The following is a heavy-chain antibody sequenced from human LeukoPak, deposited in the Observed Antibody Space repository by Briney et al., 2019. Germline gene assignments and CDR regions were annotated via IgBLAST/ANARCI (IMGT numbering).Heavy chain of an antibody. Sequence: ASVKVSCKASGYTFTGYYIHWVRQAPGQGLEWMGRVNANNGDTEYAQKFQGRVTMTRDTSISTAYMELASLRSDDTAVFYCAREVGYSSSYYGRFDPWGQGTLVIVSS. D-gene: IGHD1-26*01. CDR3: AREVGYSSSYYGRFDP. V-gene: IGHV1-2*06. CDR1: GYTFTGYY. J-gene: IGHJ5*02. CDR2: VNANNGDT.